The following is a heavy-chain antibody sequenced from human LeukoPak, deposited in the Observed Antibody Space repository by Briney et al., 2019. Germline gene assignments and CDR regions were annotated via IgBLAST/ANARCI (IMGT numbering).Heavy chain of an antibody. V-gene: IGHV3-30-3*01. Sequence: GGSLRLSCAASGFTFSSYAMHWVRQAPAQGLEWVAVISYDGSNKYYADSVKGRFTISRDNSKNTLYLQMNSLRAEDTAVYYCARDDCSSTSCYVGYYYGMDVWGQGTTVTVSS. J-gene: IGHJ6*02. CDR2: ISYDGSNK. CDR3: ARDDCSSTSCYVGYYYGMDV. CDR1: GFTFSSYA. D-gene: IGHD2-2*01.